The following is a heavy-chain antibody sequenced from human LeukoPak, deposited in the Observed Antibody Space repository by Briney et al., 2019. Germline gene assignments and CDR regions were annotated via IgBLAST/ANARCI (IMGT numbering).Heavy chain of an antibody. J-gene: IGHJ4*02. Sequence: GGSLRLSCSASGFTFSNYAMHWVSQAPGKGLEYVSSISSNGGSTYYADSVKGRFTISRDNSKNTLYLQMSSLRAEDTAVYYCVSPSYGSGSYELDYWGQGTLVTVSS. CDR1: GFTFSNYA. CDR2: ISSNGGST. V-gene: IGHV3-64D*06. D-gene: IGHD3-10*01. CDR3: VSPSYGSGSYELDY.